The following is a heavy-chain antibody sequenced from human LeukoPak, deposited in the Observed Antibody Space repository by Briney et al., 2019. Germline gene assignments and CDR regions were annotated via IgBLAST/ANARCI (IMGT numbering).Heavy chain of an antibody. J-gene: IGHJ5*02. D-gene: IGHD6-19*01. Sequence: ASVKVSCKASGYTFTGYYMHWVRQAPGQGLAWMGWINPNSGGTNYAQKFQGRVTMTRDTSISIAYMELSRLRSDDTAVYYCARDGLGAVAGGNNWFDPWGQGTLVTVSS. V-gene: IGHV1-2*02. CDR1: GYTFTGYY. CDR2: INPNSGGT. CDR3: ARDGLGAVAGGNNWFDP.